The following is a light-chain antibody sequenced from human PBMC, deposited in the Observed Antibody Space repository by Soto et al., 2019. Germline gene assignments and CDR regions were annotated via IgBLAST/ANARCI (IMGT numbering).Light chain of an antibody. CDR3: QQSGSSPRT. Sequence: EIVLTQSPGTLSLSPGERATLSCRASQSVSSSYLAWYQQKPGQAPRLLIYGAASRATGIPDRLSGSGSGTDFTLTISRLEPEDFAVYYCQQSGSSPRTFGQGTKVEIK. CDR1: QSVSSSY. CDR2: GAA. V-gene: IGKV3-20*01. J-gene: IGKJ1*01.